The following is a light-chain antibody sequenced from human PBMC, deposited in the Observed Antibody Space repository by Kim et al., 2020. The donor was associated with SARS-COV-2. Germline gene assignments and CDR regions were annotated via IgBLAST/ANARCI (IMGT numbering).Light chain of an antibody. J-gene: IGLJ1*01. CDR2: GKN. Sequence: ALGQTVRITGQGDSLRSYYASWYQQKPGQAPVLVIYGKNNRPSGIPDRFSGSSSGNTASLTITGAQAEDEADYYCNSRDSSGNPYVFGTGTKVTVL. V-gene: IGLV3-19*01. CDR1: SLRSYY. CDR3: NSRDSSGNPYV.